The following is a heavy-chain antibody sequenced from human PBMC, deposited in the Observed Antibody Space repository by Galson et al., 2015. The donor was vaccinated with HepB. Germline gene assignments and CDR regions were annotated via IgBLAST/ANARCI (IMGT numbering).Heavy chain of an antibody. CDR2: ISGSGGST. D-gene: IGHD2-15*01. Sequence: SLRLSCAASGFTFSSYAMSWVRQAPGKGLEWVSAISGSGGSTYYADSVKGRFTISRDNSKNTLYLQMNSLRAEDTAVYYCAKDRGAVVAAGELDNWFDPWGQGTLVTVSS. V-gene: IGHV3-23*01. CDR1: GFTFSSYA. CDR3: AKDRGAVVAAGELDNWFDP. J-gene: IGHJ5*02.